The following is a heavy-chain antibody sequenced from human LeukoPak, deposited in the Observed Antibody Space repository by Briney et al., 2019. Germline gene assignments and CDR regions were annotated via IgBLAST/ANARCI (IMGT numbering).Heavy chain of an antibody. CDR1: GGTFSSYA. D-gene: IGHD6-19*01. V-gene: IGHV1-69*06. J-gene: IGHJ4*02. CDR3: VRESPSNQWLVDSTVDY. Sequence: GASVKVSCKASGGTFSSYAISWVRQAPGQGLEWMGGIIPIFGTANYAQKFQGRVTITADKSTSTAYMELSSLRSEDTAVYYCVRESPSNQWLVDSTVDYWGQGTLVTVSS. CDR2: IIPIFGTA.